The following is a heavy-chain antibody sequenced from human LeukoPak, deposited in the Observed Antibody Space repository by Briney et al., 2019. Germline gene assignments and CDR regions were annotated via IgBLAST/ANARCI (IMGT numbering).Heavy chain of an antibody. CDR3: GEGGGVYYYDSSGYYHY. D-gene: IGHD3-22*01. CDR2: IYYRGTT. J-gene: IGHJ4*02. CDR1: GGSISSSSYY. V-gene: IGHV4-39*07. Sequence: PSETLSLTCTVSGGSISSSSYYWGWIHQPPGKGLEWIGSIYYRGTTYYKPSLKSRVTISVDTSKNQFSLKLSSVTAADTAVYYWGEGGGVYYYDSSGYYHYWGQGTLVTVSS.